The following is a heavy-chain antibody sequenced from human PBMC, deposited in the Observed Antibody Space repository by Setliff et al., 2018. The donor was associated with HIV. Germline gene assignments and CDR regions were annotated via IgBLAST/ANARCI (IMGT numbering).Heavy chain of an antibody. J-gene: IGHJ4*02. D-gene: IGHD3-10*01. CDR1: GGSISSSDYY. CDR2: IYYTGRS. Sequence: PSETLSLTCTVSGGSISSSDYYWGWIRQPPGKGLEWIGSIYYTGRSFHNPSLKSRITISVETSKNQFSLKLSSVTAADTAVYYCGRENPGDYWGQGTLVTVSS. CDR3: GRENPGDY. V-gene: IGHV4-39*01.